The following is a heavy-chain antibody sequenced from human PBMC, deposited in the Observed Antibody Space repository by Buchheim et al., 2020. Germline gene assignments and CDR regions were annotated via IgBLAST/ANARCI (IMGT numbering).Heavy chain of an antibody. CDR3: TPSNYARGGY. D-gene: IGHD3-22*01. V-gene: IGHV3-74*01. CDR2: INADGSTT. J-gene: IGHJ1*01. CDR1: GFTFSSNW. Sequence: EVQLVESGGGLVQPGGSLRLSCAASGFTFSSNWMDWVRQAPGKGLVWVSSINADGSTTNYADSVKGRFTISRDNAKNTLYLKMNSLRAEDTAVYYCTPSNYARGGYWGQGTL.